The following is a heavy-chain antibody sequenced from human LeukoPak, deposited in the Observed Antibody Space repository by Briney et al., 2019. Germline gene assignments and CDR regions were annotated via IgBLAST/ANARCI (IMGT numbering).Heavy chain of an antibody. CDR2: IYYTGST. D-gene: IGHD3-22*01. V-gene: IGHV4-59*02. Sequence: MTSETLSLTCTVSGDSASSYYWSWVRQPPGEGLECIGYIYYTGSTNYNPSLESRVTISIDTSKNQFSLKLSSVTAADTAVNYCAGLVGRYSSGLYYYYFDYWGQGTLVTVSS. CDR3: AGLVGRYSSGLYYYYFDY. CDR1: GDSASSYY. J-gene: IGHJ4*02.